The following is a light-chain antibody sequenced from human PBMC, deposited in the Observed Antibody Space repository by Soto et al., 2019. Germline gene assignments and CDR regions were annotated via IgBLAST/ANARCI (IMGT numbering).Light chain of an antibody. J-gene: IGLJ2*01. CDR1: SSDVGGYEY. CDR2: EVN. V-gene: IGLV2-14*01. CDR3: SSYTSSSTVV. Sequence: QSVLTQPASVSGSPGQSITISCTGTSSDVGGYEYVSWYQHHPGKAPKLMIYEVNNRPSGVSDRFSGSKSGNTASLTISGLQTEDEADYYCSSYTSSSTVVFGGGTKLTVL.